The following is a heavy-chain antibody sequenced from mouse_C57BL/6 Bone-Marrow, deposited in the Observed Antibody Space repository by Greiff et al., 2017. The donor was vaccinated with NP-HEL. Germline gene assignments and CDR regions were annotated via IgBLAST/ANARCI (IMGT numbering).Heavy chain of an antibody. CDR1: GYAFTNYL. Sequence: QVQLQQSGAELVRPGTSVKVSCKASGYAFTNYLIEWVKQRPGQGLEWIGVINPGSGGTNYNEKFKGKATLTADKSSSTAYMQLSSLTSEDSAVYFCASGNYLAWFAYWGQGTLGTVSA. V-gene: IGHV1-54*01. CDR2: INPGSGGT. J-gene: IGHJ3*01. D-gene: IGHD2-1*01. CDR3: ASGNYLAWFAY.